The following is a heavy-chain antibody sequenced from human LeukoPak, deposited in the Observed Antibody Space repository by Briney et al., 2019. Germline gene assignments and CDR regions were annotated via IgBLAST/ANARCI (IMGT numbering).Heavy chain of an antibody. CDR3: ARGWLTETMVVTPYNY. CDR2: IIPLFGTP. CDR1: GGTFSNYA. V-gene: IGHV1-69*13. Sequence: ASVKVSCKASGGTFSNYAINWVRQAPGQGLEWMGGIIPLFGTPNYAQKFQGRVTITADDSTTTAYMELSSLRSEDTAVYYCARGWLTETMVVTPYNYWGQGTLVTVSS. D-gene: IGHD4-23*01. J-gene: IGHJ4*02.